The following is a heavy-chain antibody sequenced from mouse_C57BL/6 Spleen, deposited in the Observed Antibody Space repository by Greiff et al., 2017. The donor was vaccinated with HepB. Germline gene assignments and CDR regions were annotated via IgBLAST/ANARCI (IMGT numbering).Heavy chain of an antibody. J-gene: IGHJ2*01. CDR2: IYPGDGDT. D-gene: IGHD2-2*01. V-gene: IGHV1-80*01. CDR1: GYAFSSYW. Sequence: QVQLQQSGAELVKPGASVKISCKASGYAFSSYWMNWVKQRPGKGLEWIGQIYPGDGDTNYNGKFKGKATLTADKSSSTAYMQLSSLTSEDSAVYFCARRGLRRDGFDYWGQGTTLTVSS. CDR3: ARRGLRRDGFDY.